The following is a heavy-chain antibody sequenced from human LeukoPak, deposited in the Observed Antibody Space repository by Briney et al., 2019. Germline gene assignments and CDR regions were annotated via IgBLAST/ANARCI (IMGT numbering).Heavy chain of an antibody. Sequence: PGGSLRLSCAASGFTFSSYAMSWVRQAPGKGLEWVSAISGSGGSTYYADSVKGRFTISRDNSKNTLYLQMNSLRAEDTAVYYCAKAVMIRGASRAFGVWGQGTMVTVSS. CDR3: AKAVMIRGASRAFGV. CDR1: GFTFSSYA. V-gene: IGHV3-23*01. CDR2: ISGSGGST. J-gene: IGHJ3*01. D-gene: IGHD3-10*01.